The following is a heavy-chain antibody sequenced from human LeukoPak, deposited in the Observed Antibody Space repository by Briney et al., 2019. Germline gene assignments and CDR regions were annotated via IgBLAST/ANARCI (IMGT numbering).Heavy chain of an antibody. D-gene: IGHD4-17*01. CDR3: ARTTVTTSPFDY. J-gene: IGHJ4*02. V-gene: IGHV4-59*01. CDR2: IYYSGST. Sequence: KPSETLSLTCTVSGGSISSYYWSWIRQPPGKELEWIEYIYYSGSTNYNPSLKSRVTISVDTSKNQFSLKLSSLTAADTAVYYCARTTVTTSPFDYWGQGTLVTVSS. CDR1: GGSISSYY.